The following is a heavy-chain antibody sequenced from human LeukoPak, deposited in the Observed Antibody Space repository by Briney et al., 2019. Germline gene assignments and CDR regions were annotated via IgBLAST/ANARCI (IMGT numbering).Heavy chain of an antibody. CDR1: GFTFSSYG. CDR2: ISYDGSNK. D-gene: IGHD3-10*01. V-gene: IGHV3-30*18. Sequence: GGSLRLSCAASGFTFSSYGMHWVRQAPGKGLEWVAVISYDGSNKYYADSVKGRFTISRDNSKNTLYLQMNSLRAEDTAVYYCAKVIFLEDSGFGTYGMDVWGQGTTVAVSS. J-gene: IGHJ6*02. CDR3: AKVIFLEDSGFGTYGMDV.